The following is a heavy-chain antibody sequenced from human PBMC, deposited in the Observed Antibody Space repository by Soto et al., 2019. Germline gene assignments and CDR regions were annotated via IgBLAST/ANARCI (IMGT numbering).Heavy chain of an antibody. CDR3: AKDYRYVSAVFDY. D-gene: IGHD3-10*01. CDR1: GFTFDDYA. Sequence: GGSLRLSCAASGFTFDDYAMHWVRQAPGKGLEWVSGISWNSGSIGYADSVKGRFTISRDNAKNSLYLQMNSLRAEDTALYYCAKDYRYVSAVFDYWGQGTLVTVSS. CDR2: ISWNSGSI. J-gene: IGHJ4*02. V-gene: IGHV3-9*01.